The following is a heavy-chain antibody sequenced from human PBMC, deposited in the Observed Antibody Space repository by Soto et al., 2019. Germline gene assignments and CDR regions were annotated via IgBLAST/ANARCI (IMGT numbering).Heavy chain of an antibody. CDR2: IYYSGST. D-gene: IGHD2-21*01. CDR3: ARLDGHNNCGGDCYRIDY. Sequence: SETLSLTCTVSGGSISSSSYYWGWIRQPPGKGLEWIGSIYYSGSTYYNPSLKSRVTISVDTSKNQFSLKLSSVTAADTAVYYCARLDGHNNCGGDCYRIDYWGQGTLVTVSS. V-gene: IGHV4-39*01. CDR1: GGSISSSSYY. J-gene: IGHJ4*02.